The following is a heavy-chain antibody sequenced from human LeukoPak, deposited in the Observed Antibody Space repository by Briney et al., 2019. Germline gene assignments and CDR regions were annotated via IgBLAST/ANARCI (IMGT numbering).Heavy chain of an antibody. CDR3: ANLLWFGESDFDY. CDR1: GFTVSSNF. D-gene: IGHD3-10*01. V-gene: IGHV3-53*01. J-gene: IGHJ4*02. CDR2: LFSGGNT. Sequence: GGSLRLSCAASGFTVSSNFMSWVRQAPGKGLEWVSALFSGGNTFYADSVKGRFTISRDNSKNTLYLQMNSLRAEDTAVYYCANLLWFGESDFDYWGQGTLVTVSS.